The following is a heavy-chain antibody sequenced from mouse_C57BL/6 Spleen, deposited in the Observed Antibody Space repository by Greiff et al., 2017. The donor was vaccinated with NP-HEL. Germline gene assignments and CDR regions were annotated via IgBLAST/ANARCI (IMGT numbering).Heavy chain of an antibody. V-gene: IGHV1-55*01. D-gene: IGHD2-4*01. J-gene: IGHJ4*01. Sequence: QVQLQQPGAELVKPGASVKMSCKASGYTFTSYWITWVKQRPGQGLEWIGEIYPRSGNTYYNEKFKGKATLTADKSSSTAYMELRSLTSEDSAVYFCAYYDYDDAMDYWGQGTSVTVSS. CDR1: GYTFTSYW. CDR3: AYYDYDDAMDY. CDR2: IYPRSGNT.